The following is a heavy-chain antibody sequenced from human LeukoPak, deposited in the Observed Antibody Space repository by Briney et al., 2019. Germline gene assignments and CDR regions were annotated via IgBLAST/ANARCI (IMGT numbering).Heavy chain of an antibody. J-gene: IGHJ4*02. Sequence: GGSLRLSCAASGFTFSSYAMSWVRQAPGKGLGWVSAISGSGGSTYYADSVKGRFTISGDNSKNTLYLQMNSLRAEDTAVYYCAKDLRYGGNSGSYWGQGTLVTVSS. CDR1: GFTFSSYA. V-gene: IGHV3-23*01. CDR2: ISGSGGST. D-gene: IGHD4-23*01. CDR3: AKDLRYGGNSGSY.